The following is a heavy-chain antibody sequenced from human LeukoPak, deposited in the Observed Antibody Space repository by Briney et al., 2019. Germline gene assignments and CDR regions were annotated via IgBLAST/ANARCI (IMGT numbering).Heavy chain of an antibody. V-gene: IGHV4-59*08. Sequence: SETLSLTCTVSVGFISTDYWSWLRQPPGKGLEWIGYIHYSGSTNYNPSPKSRVTISLDTSKKQFFLRLSSVTAADTAVYYCAMYDSFFDYCGQGTLVTVSS. J-gene: IGHJ4*02. D-gene: IGHD1-1*01. CDR2: IHYSGST. CDR3: AMYDSFFDY. CDR1: VGFISTDY.